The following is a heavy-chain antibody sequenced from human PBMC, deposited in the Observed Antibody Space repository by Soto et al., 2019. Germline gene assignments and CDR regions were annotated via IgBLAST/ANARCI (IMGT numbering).Heavy chain of an antibody. CDR3: ARKYSSGWYNSMWLEP. D-gene: IGHD6-19*01. CDR1: GGTFSSYA. CDR2: IIPIFGTA. Sequence: ASVKVSCKASGGTFSSYAISWVRQAPGQGLEWMGGIIPIFGTANYAQKFQGRVTITADKSTSTAYMELSSLRSEDAAVYYCARKYSSGWYNSMWLEPWGQGTLVTVS. J-gene: IGHJ5*02. V-gene: IGHV1-69*06.